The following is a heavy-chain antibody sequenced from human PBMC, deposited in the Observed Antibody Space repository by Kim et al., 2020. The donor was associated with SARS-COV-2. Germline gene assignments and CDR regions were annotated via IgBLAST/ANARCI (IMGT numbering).Heavy chain of an antibody. CDR1: GGSISSYY. D-gene: IGHD5-18*01. J-gene: IGHJ2*01. Sequence: SETLSLTCTVSGGSISSYYWSWIRQPPGKGLEWIGYIYYSGSTNYNPSLKSRVTISVDTSKNQFSLKLSSVTAADTAVYYCARTWPIQLPEGWYFDLWGRGTLVTVSS. CDR2: IYYSGST. CDR3: ARTWPIQLPEGWYFDL. V-gene: IGHV4-59*01.